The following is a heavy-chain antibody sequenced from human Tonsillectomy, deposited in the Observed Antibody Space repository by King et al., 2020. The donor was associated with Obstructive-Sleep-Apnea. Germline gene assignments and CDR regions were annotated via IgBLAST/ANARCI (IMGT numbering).Heavy chain of an antibody. CDR1: GYTFTSYA. CDR2: INAGNGNT. D-gene: IGHD5-24*01. CDR3: ARDRRATIPFDY. J-gene: IGHJ4*02. V-gene: IGHV1-3*01. Sequence: VQLVQSGAEVKKPGASVKVSFKASGYTFTSYAMHWVRQAPGQRLEWMGWINAGNGNTKYSQKFQGRVTITRDTSASTAYMELSSLRSEDTAVYYCARDRRATIPFDYWGQGTLVTVSS.